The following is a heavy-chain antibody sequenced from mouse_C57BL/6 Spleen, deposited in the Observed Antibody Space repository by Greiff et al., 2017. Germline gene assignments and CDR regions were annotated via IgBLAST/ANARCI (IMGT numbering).Heavy chain of an antibody. D-gene: IGHD2-1*01. J-gene: IGHJ2*01. V-gene: IGHV3-6*01. CDR3: ARAGNYLYYFDY. CDR1: GYSITSGYY. Sequence: EVQLVESGPGLVKPSQSLSLTCSVTGYSITSGYYWNWIRQFPGNKLEWMGYISYDGSNNYNPSLKNRISITRDTSKNQFFLKLNSVTTEDTATYDCARAGNYLYYFDYWGQGTTLTVAS. CDR2: ISYDGSN.